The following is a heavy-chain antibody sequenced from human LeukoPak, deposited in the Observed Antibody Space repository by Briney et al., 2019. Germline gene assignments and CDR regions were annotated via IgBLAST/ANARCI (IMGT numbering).Heavy chain of an antibody. CDR1: GFTFSSYS. CDR2: ISSSGSTI. Sequence: PGGSLRLSCAASGFTFSSYSMNWVRQAPGKGLEWVSYISSSGSTIYYADSVKGRFTISRDNAKNSLYLQMNSLRAEDTAVYYCARGRDTGDFAYDYWGQGTLVTVSS. J-gene: IGHJ4*02. V-gene: IGHV3-48*04. D-gene: IGHD5-18*01. CDR3: ARGRDTGDFAYDY.